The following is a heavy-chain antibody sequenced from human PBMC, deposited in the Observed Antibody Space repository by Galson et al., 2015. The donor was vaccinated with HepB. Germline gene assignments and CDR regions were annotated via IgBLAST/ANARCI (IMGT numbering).Heavy chain of an antibody. CDR2: IKSKTDGGTT. Sequence: SLRLSCAASGFTFSNAWMSWVRQAPGKGLEWVGRIKSKTDGGTTDYAAPVKGRITISRDDSKNTLYLQMNSLKTEDTAVYYCTTGGDSSGYPDDAFDIWGQGTMVTVSS. CDR3: TTGGDSSGYPDDAFDI. J-gene: IGHJ3*02. CDR1: GFTFSNAW. V-gene: IGHV3-15*01. D-gene: IGHD3-22*01.